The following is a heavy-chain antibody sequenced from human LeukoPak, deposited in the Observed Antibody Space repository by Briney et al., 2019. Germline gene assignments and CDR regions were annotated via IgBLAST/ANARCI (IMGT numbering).Heavy chain of an antibody. Sequence: ASVKVSCKASGYTFTGYYMHWVRQAPGQGLEWMGWINPNSGGTNYAQKFQGRVTMTRDTSISTAYMELSRLRSDDTAVYYCARDKAPGGKRWFDPWGQGTLVTVSS. J-gene: IGHJ5*02. D-gene: IGHD4-23*01. CDR2: INPNSGGT. CDR3: ARDKAPGGKRWFDP. V-gene: IGHV1-2*02. CDR1: GYTFTGYY.